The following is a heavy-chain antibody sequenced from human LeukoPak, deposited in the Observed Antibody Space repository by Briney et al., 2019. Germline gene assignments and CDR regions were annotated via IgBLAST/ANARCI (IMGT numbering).Heavy chain of an antibody. CDR3: ARDTWKAYYYYFMDV. J-gene: IGHJ6*03. CDR2: ISHSGST. Sequence: SETLSLTCTVSGDSISNPYYWGWIRQPPGKGLEWIGSISHSGSTFYTPSLRSRVTISLDTSKNQFSLKLNSVTAADTAVYYCARDTWKAYYYYFMDVWGKGTTVTVSS. V-gene: IGHV4-38-2*02. D-gene: IGHD1-1*01. CDR1: GDSISNPYY.